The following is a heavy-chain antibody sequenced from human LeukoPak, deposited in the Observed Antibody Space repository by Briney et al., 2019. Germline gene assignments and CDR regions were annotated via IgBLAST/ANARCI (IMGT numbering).Heavy chain of an antibody. Sequence: ASETLSLTCTVSGGSVSSGSYYWSWIRQPPGKGLEWIGYIYYSGSTNYNPSLKGRVTISVDTSKNQFSLKLSSVTAADTAVYYCARDPSSSGWYNWFDPWGQGTLVTVSS. V-gene: IGHV4-61*01. D-gene: IGHD6-19*01. CDR3: ARDPSSSGWYNWFDP. CDR1: GGSVSSGSYY. CDR2: IYYSGST. J-gene: IGHJ5*02.